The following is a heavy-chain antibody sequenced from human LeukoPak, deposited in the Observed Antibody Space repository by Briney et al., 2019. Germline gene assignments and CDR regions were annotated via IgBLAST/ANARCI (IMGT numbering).Heavy chain of an antibody. CDR1: GFTFSSYS. CDR2: ISSSSTTI. J-gene: IGHJ4*02. V-gene: IGHV3-48*02. Sequence: GGSLGLSCEASGFTFSSYSMNWVRQAPGKGLEWVSFISSSSTTIYYADSVKGRFTISRDNAKNSLYLQVNSLRDEDTAVYYCAKSESYRFDYWGQGTLVTVSS. D-gene: IGHD1-26*01. CDR3: AKSESYRFDY.